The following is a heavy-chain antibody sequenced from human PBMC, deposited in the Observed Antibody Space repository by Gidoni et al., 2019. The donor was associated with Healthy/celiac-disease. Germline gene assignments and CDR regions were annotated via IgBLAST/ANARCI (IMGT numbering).Heavy chain of an antibody. CDR3: ASSPLPDYYDSSGYLGY. V-gene: IGHV3-53*01. CDR1: GFTVSSYY. CDR2: IYSGGST. J-gene: IGHJ4*02. D-gene: IGHD3-22*01. Sequence: EVQLVESGGGLIQPGGSLRLSCAASGFTVSSYYMSWVRQAPGKGLEWVSVIYSGGSTYYADSVKGRFTISRDNSKNTLYLQMNSLRAEDTAVYYCASSPLPDYYDSSGYLGYWGQGTLVTVSS.